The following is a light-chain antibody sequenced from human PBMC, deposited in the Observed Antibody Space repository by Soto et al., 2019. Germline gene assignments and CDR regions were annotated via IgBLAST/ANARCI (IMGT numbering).Light chain of an antibody. CDR2: DVS. J-gene: IGLJ1*01. CDR3: SSDTSSITLGV. CDR1: SSDVGGYDY. Sequence: SAWTQSATESGSPGPPITISCTGTSSDVGGYDYVSWYQQHPGKAPKLMIYDVSNRPSGVSNRFSGSKSGNTASLTISGLQDEDEADYYCSSDTSSITLGVFGTGTKVTGL. V-gene: IGLV2-14*01.